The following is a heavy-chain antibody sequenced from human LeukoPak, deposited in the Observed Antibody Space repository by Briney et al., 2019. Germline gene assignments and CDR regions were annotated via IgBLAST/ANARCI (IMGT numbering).Heavy chain of an antibody. Sequence: SETLSLTCAVYGGSFSGYYWSWIRQPPGKGLEWIGEINHSGSTNYNPSLKSRVTISVDTSKNQFSLKLSSVTAADTAVYYCARLALAAAGIDYWGQGTLVTVSS. D-gene: IGHD6-13*01. CDR3: ARLALAAAGIDY. V-gene: IGHV4-34*01. J-gene: IGHJ4*02. CDR2: INHSGST. CDR1: GGSFSGYY.